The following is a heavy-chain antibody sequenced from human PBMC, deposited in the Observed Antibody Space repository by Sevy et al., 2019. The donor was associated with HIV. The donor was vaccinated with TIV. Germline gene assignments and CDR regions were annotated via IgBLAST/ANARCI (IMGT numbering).Heavy chain of an antibody. CDR1: GYTFTGYY. J-gene: IGHJ4*02. CDR2: INPNSGGT. D-gene: IGHD6-13*01. CDR3: GKDRWGIAAAGTGVFDY. Sequence: ASVKVSCKASGYTFTGYYMHWVRQAPGQGLEWMGWINPNSGGTDYAQKFQGRVTMTSDTSISIADMELSRRRSDDTAVYFCGKDRWGIAAAGTGVFDYWGQGALVTVSS. V-gene: IGHV1-2*02.